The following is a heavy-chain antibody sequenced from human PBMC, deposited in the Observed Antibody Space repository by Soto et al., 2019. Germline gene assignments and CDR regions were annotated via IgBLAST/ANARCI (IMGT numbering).Heavy chain of an antibody. J-gene: IGHJ6*02. Sequence: GASVKVSCKASGYTFTSYGISWVRQAPGQGLEWMGWISAYNGNTNYAQKLQGRVTMTTDTSTSTAYMELRSLRSDDTAVYYCARDWGQTTYYYYGMDVWGQGTTVTVSS. CDR1: GYTFTSYG. CDR2: ISAYNGNT. CDR3: ARDWGQTTYYYYGMDV. V-gene: IGHV1-18*01. D-gene: IGHD3-16*01.